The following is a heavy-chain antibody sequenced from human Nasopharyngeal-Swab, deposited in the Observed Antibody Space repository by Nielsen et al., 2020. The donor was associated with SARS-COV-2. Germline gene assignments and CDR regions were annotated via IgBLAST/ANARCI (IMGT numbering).Heavy chain of an antibody. Sequence: SETLSLTCTVSGDSVSSGLYYWSWIRQPPGKGLEWIGCISYTGSTTYNPSLKSRVTISVDTSKNQFSLNLTSVTAADTAMYYCARGPALVIRKTLSSGFDIWGQGTMVTVSS. CDR2: ISYTGST. CDR3: ARGPALVIRKTLSSGFDI. V-gene: IGHV4-61*01. J-gene: IGHJ3*02. CDR1: GDSVSSGLYY. D-gene: IGHD3-10*01.